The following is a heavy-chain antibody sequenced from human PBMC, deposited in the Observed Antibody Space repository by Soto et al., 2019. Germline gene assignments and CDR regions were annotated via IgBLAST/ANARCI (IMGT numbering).Heavy chain of an antibody. CDR3: AREPGLYSSSSSITYGMDV. CDR2: INPNSGGT. D-gene: IGHD6-6*01. Sequence: QVQLVQSGAEVKKPGASVKVSCKASGYTFTGYYMHWVRQAPGQGLEWMGWINPNSGGTNYAQKFQGWVTMTRDTSISTAYMELSRLRSDDTAVYYCAREPGLYSSSSSITYGMDVWGQGTTVTVSS. V-gene: IGHV1-2*04. CDR1: GYTFTGYY. J-gene: IGHJ6*02.